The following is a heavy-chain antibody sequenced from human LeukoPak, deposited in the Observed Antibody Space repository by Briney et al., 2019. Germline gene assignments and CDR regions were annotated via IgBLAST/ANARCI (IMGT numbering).Heavy chain of an antibody. Sequence: SETLSLTRTVSGSSISVYYWSWLRQPPGKGGEGLGYLTYCGSTNYNPSLKSRVSISRDTSKTEFSLKVTSGTAAATAVYYCARVVECQRQFDY. CDR2: LTYCGST. CDR3: ARVVECQRQFDY. D-gene: IGHD3-3*01. V-gene: IGHV4-59*13. J-gene: IGHJ4*01. CDR1: GSSISVYY.